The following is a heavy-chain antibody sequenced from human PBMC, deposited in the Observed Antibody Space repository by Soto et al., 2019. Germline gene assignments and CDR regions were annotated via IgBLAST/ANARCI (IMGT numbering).Heavy chain of an antibody. D-gene: IGHD5-18*01. CDR2: IWYDGSNK. J-gene: IGHJ4*02. CDR1: GFTFSSYG. V-gene: IGHV3-33*01. Sequence: PGGSLRLSCAASGFTFSSYGMHWVRQAPGKGLEWVAVIWYDGSNKYYADSVKGRFTISRDNSKNTLYLQMNSLRAEDTAVYYCARAGGGYSYGYLPLHDYWGQGTLVTVSS. CDR3: ARAGGGYSYGYLPLHDY.